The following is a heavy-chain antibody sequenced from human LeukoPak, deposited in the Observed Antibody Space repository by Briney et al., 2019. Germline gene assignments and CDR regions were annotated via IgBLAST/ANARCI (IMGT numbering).Heavy chain of an antibody. J-gene: IGHJ4*02. Sequence: GGSLRLSCAASGFTFSSYSMNWVRQAPGKGLEWVSYISSSSSTIYYADSVEGRFTISRDNAKNSLYLQMNSLRAEDTAVYYCARVHYGSGSYYHFDYWGQGTLVTVSS. CDR2: ISSSSSTI. V-gene: IGHV3-48*04. D-gene: IGHD3-10*01. CDR1: GFTFSSYS. CDR3: ARVHYGSGSYYHFDY.